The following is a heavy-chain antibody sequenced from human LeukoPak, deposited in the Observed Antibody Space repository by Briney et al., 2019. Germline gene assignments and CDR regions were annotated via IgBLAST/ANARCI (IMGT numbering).Heavy chain of an antibody. D-gene: IGHD3-10*01. CDR2: INPNSGGT. CDR1: GYTFTGYY. Sequence: ASVKVSCKASGYTFTGYYMHWVRHAPGQGLEWMGLINPNSGGTNYAQKVQGRVTMTRDTSISTAYMELSRLRSDDTAVYYCAREFTMVRGVAYYYYYGMDVWGQGTTVTVSS. V-gene: IGHV1-2*02. CDR3: AREFTMVRGVAYYYYYGMDV. J-gene: IGHJ6*02.